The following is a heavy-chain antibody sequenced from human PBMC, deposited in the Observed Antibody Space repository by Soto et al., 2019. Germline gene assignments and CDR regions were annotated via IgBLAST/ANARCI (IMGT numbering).Heavy chain of an antibody. CDR3: ARSGHLFDY. Sequence: QAQLQQWGAGLLKPSETLSLTCAVYGGSFNDYYWSWIRQPPGKGLEWIGEINHTGHTNYNPSLKRRVTISVDTSKNQFSLKLTSVTAADTAVYYCARSGHLFDYWGQGILVTVSS. CDR1: GGSFNDYY. CDR2: INHTGHT. J-gene: IGHJ4*02. V-gene: IGHV4-34*01. D-gene: IGHD3-10*01.